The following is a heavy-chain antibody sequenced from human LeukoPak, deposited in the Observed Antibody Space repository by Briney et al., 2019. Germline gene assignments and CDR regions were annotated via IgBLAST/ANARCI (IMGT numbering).Heavy chain of an antibody. Sequence: GESLKISCKGSGFRFTSYWIGWVRQMPGKGLEWMGIIYPDDSDNRYSPSFQGQVTISADKSISTAYLQWSSLKASDTAMYYCARLAYCSNDVCYSNYYYSMDVWGKGTTVTVSS. CDR1: GFRFTSYW. CDR3: ARLAYCSNDVCYSNYYYSMDV. CDR2: IYPDDSDN. J-gene: IGHJ6*03. V-gene: IGHV5-51*01. D-gene: IGHD2-8*01.